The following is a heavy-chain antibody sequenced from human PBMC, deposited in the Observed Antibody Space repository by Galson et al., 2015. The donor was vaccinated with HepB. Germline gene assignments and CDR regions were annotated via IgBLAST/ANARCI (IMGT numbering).Heavy chain of an antibody. D-gene: IGHD6-19*01. Sequence: SVKVSCKASGYTFTSYGISWVRQAPGQGLEWMGWISAYNGNTNYAQKLRGRVTMTTDTSTSTAYMELRSLRSDDTAVYYCARWGPIKLKGSGWYGGDYWGQGTLVTVSS. CDR2: ISAYNGNT. V-gene: IGHV1-18*01. J-gene: IGHJ4*02. CDR3: ARWGPIKLKGSGWYGGDY. CDR1: GYTFTSYG.